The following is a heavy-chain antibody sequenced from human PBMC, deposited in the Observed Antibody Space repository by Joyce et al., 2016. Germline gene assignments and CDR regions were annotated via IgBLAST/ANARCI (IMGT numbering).Heavy chain of an antibody. CDR3: AKILTAGYSSGWFLDY. CDR1: GLTLSNCG. Sequence: QVQLVESGGGVVQPGRSLRLSCTASGLTLSNCGVHWVRQAPGKGLEWVEVISYDGVYKYYSDSVKGRFTISRDNSRDTLFLEMNSLRAEDTAVYYCAKILTAGYSSGWFLDYWGQGTLVTVSS. J-gene: IGHJ4*02. V-gene: IGHV3-30*18. CDR2: ISYDGVYK. D-gene: IGHD6-25*01.